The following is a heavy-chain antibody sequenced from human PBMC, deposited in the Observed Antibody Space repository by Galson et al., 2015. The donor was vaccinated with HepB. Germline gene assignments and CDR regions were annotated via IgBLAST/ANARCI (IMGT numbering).Heavy chain of an antibody. CDR1: GSTFSSHG. V-gene: IGHV3-30*06. CDR3: ARDLRGLNGSGSYRYGMDV. CDR2: ISYDGSNE. J-gene: IGHJ6*02. Sequence: SLRLSCAASGSTFSSHGMHWVRQAPGKGLEWVALISYDGSNEYYVDSVKGRFTISRDNSKNTLSLQMNSLRVEDTAVYYCARDLRGLNGSGSYRYGMDVWGQGTTVTVSS. D-gene: IGHD3-10*01.